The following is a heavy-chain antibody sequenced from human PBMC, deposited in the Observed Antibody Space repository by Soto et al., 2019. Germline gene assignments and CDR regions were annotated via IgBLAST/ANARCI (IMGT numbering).Heavy chain of an antibody. CDR3: ARGVVLVPAAMDFDY. V-gene: IGHV4-30-4*01. Sequence: SETLSLTCAVSGGSISSGGYSWSWIRQPPGKGLEWIGYIYYSGSTYYNPSLKSRVTISVDTSKNQFSLKLSSVTAADTAVYYCARGVVLVPAAMDFDYWGQGTLVTVSS. J-gene: IGHJ4*02. CDR1: GGSISSGGYS. D-gene: IGHD2-2*01. CDR2: IYYSGST.